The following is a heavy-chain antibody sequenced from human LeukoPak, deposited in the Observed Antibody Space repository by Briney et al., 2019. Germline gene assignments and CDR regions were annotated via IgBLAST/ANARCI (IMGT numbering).Heavy chain of an antibody. Sequence: SQTLSLTCAISGDSVSSNSAAWNWIRQSPSRGLEWLGRTYYRSKWYNDYAVSVKSRITINPDTSKNQFSLQLNSVAPEDTAVYYWARVRFVRQQLVNFDYWGQGTLVTVSS. CDR2: TYYRSKWYN. J-gene: IGHJ4*02. D-gene: IGHD6-13*01. CDR3: ARVRFVRQQLVNFDY. V-gene: IGHV6-1*01. CDR1: GDSVSSNSAA.